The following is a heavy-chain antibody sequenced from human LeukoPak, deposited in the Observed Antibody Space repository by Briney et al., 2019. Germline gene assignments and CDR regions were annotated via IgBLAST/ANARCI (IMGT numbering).Heavy chain of an antibody. D-gene: IGHD2-8*01. V-gene: IGHV4-34*01. CDR2: INHSGST. J-gene: IGHJ5*02. CDR3: ARKTNDWFDP. Sequence: SETLSLTCAVYGGSFSGFYWSWIRQPPGEGLEWIGEINHSGSTNYNPSLKSRVSISVDTSKNQFSLKLSSVNAADTAVYYCARKTNDWFDPWGQGTLVTVSS. CDR1: GGSFSGFY.